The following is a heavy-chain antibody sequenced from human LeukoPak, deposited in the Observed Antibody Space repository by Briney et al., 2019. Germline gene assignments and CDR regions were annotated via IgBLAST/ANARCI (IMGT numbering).Heavy chain of an antibody. CDR3: ARGVRIAAAGALDY. CDR2: IYSGGST. J-gene: IGHJ4*02. Sequence: GGSLRLSCAASGFTVSSNYMSWVRQAPGKGLEGVSVIYSGGSTYYADSVKGRFTISRDNSKNTLYLQMNSLRAEDTAVYYCARGVRIAAAGALDYWGQGTLVTVSS. V-gene: IGHV3-66*01. D-gene: IGHD6-13*01. CDR1: GFTVSSNY.